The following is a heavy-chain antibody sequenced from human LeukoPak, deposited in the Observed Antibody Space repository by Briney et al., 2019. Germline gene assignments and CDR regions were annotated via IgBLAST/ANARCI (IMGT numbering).Heavy chain of an antibody. CDR1: GGSISSGDYY. D-gene: IGHD2-2*02. CDR3: ALGGYCSSTSCYTLGY. Sequence: PSQTLSLTCTVSGGSISSGDYYWSWIRQPPGKGLEWIGYIYNSGSTYYNPSLKSRVTISVDTSKNQFSLKPSSVTAADTAVYYCALGGYCSSTSCYTLGYWGPGTLVTVSS. CDR2: IYNSGST. J-gene: IGHJ4*02. V-gene: IGHV4-30-4*08.